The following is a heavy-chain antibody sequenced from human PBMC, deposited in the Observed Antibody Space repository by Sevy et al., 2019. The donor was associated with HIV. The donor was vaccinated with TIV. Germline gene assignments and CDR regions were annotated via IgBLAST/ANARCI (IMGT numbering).Heavy chain of an antibody. CDR1: GATLRNYA. Sequence: ASVKVSCKASGATLRNYAVSWVRQAPGQGLEWVGSIIPIFEKPTYAQKFQGRATISADEYTTTAYMHLASLKSEDTAIYYCATIGHPRSHSGSSTDYSYQDSMDVWGQGTTVTVSS. V-gene: IGHV1-69*13. J-gene: IGHJ6*02. CDR2: IIPIFEKP. CDR3: ATIGHPRSHSGSSTDYSYQDSMDV. D-gene: IGHD5-12*01.